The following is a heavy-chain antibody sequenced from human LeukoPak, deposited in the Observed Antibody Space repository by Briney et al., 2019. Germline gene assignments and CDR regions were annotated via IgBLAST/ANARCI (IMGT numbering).Heavy chain of an antibody. CDR3: AKYSSSWAVLFDY. CDR2: IYYSGST. D-gene: IGHD6-13*01. CDR1: GGSISSSSYY. J-gene: IGHJ4*02. V-gene: IGHV4-39*07. Sequence: SETLSLTCTVSGGSISSSSYYWGWIRQPPGKGLEWIGSIYYSGSTYYNPSLKSRVTKSVDTSKNQFSLKLSSVTAADTAVYYCAKYSSSWAVLFDYWGQGTLVTVSS.